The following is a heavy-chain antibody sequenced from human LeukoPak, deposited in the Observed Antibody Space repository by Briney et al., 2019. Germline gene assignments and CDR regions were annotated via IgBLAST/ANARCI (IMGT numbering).Heavy chain of an antibody. Sequence: SVKVSCKASGGTFSSYAISWVRQAPGQGLKWMGGIIPIFGTANYAQKLQGRVTMTTDTSTSTAYMELRSLRSDDTAVYYCARVVYSGYDVSDYWGQGTLVTVSS. CDR2: IIPIFGTA. V-gene: IGHV1-69*05. J-gene: IGHJ4*02. CDR3: ARVVYSGYDVSDY. D-gene: IGHD5-12*01. CDR1: GGTFSSYA.